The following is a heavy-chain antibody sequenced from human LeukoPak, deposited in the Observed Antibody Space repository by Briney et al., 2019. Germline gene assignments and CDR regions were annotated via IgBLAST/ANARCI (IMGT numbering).Heavy chain of an antibody. V-gene: IGHV3-23*01. J-gene: IGHJ4*02. CDR2: ISGSGSST. CDR1: GFTVSTYA. CDR3: AKERGNSGTPLHY. Sequence: PGGSLRLSCAASGFTVSTYAMSWVRQAPGKGLEWVSGISGSGSSTYYADSVKGLFTISRDNSKNTMHLQMNSLRADDTAVYYCAKERGNSGTPLHYWGQGTLVTVSS. D-gene: IGHD4-23*01.